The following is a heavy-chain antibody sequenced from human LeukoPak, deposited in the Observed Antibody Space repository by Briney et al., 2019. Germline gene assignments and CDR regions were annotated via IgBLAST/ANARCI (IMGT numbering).Heavy chain of an antibody. Sequence: GGSLRLSWAASGFTLSSYAMSWVRQAPGKGLEWVSAISVSGGATYHADSVKGRFTISRDNSKNTLYLQMNSLRAADTAVYYCAKGQNYYDGSGYYSTDYWGQGTLVTVSS. V-gene: IGHV3-23*01. D-gene: IGHD3-22*01. CDR3: AKGQNYYDGSGYYSTDY. CDR2: ISVSGGAT. CDR1: GFTLSSYA. J-gene: IGHJ4*02.